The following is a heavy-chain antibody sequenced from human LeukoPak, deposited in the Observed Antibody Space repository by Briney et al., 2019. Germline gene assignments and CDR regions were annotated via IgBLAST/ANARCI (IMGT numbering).Heavy chain of an antibody. D-gene: IGHD6-13*01. CDR3: AKEQSPYSSSWYYYGMDV. CDR1: GFTFSSYA. Sequence: AGGSQRLSCAASGFTFSSYAMSWVRQAPGKGLEWVSAISGSGGSTYYADSVKGRFTISRDNSKNTLYLQMNSLRAEDTAVYYCAKEQSPYSSSWYYYGMDVWGQGTTVTVSS. V-gene: IGHV3-23*01. CDR2: ISGSGGST. J-gene: IGHJ6*02.